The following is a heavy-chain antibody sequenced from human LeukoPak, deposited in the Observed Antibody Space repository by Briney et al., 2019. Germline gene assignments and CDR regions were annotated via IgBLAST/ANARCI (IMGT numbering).Heavy chain of an antibody. CDR2: ISWNGGST. J-gene: IGHJ6*03. D-gene: IGHD3-10*01. Sequence: GGSLRLSCAASGFTFDDYGMSWVRQAPGKGLEWVSGISWNGGSTGYADSVKGRFTISRANAKNSLYLQMNSLRAEDTALYYCAGYPRGLGYMDVWGKGTTVTVSS. V-gene: IGHV3-20*04. CDR3: AGYPRGLGYMDV. CDR1: GFTFDDYG.